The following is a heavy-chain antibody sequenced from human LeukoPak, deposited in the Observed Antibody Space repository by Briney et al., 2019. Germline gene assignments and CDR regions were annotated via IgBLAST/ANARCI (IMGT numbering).Heavy chain of an antibody. D-gene: IGHD5-18*01. V-gene: IGHV1-18*01. CDR1: GYTFTSYG. Sequence: ASVKVSCKASGYTFTSYGISWVRQAPGQGLEWMGWISAYNGNTNYAQKLQGRVTMTTDTSTSTAYMELRSLRSDDTAVYYCAREPIKSGYSYGSFDCWGQGTLVTVSS. J-gene: IGHJ4*02. CDR3: AREPIKSGYSYGSFDC. CDR2: ISAYNGNT.